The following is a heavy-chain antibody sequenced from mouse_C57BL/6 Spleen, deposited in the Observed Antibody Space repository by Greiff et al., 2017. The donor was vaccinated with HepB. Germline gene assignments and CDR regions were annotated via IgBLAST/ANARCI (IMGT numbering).Heavy chain of an antibody. J-gene: IGHJ1*03. Sequence: EVQLVESGGGLVQPGGSLSLSCAASGFTFTDYYMSWVRQPPGKALEWLGFIRNKANGYTTEDSASVKGRFTISGDNFHSILYLQMNALRAEDSATYYCARPNYYGSYWYFDVWGTGTTVTVSS. V-gene: IGHV7-3*01. CDR3: ARPNYYGSYWYFDV. CDR1: GFTFTDYY. CDR2: IRNKANGYTT. D-gene: IGHD1-1*01.